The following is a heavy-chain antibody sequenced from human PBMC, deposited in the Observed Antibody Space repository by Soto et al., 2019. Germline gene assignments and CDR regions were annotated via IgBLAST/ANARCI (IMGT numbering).Heavy chain of an antibody. CDR3: ARDTYGLFGS. CDR2: MNTNSGNT. J-gene: IGHJ4*02. V-gene: IGHV1-8*01. D-gene: IGHD5-18*01. CDR1: RYTFTSYD. Sequence: GASVKVSCKASRYTFTSYDINWVRQATGQGLEWMGWMNTNSGNTGYAQKFQGRVTMTTDTSTSTAYMEQRSLRSDDMAVYYCARDTYGLFGSWGQGSLVTVSS.